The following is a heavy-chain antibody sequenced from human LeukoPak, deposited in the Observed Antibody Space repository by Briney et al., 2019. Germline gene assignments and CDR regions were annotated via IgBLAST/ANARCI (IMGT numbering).Heavy chain of an antibody. Sequence: SETLSLTCAVYGGSFSGYYWSWLRQPPGKGLEWIGEINHSGSTNHNPSLKSRVTISVDTSKNQFSLKLSSVTAADTAVYYCAGRRIVGATTSWAFDYWGQGTLVTVSS. J-gene: IGHJ4*02. CDR3: AGRRIVGATTSWAFDY. D-gene: IGHD1-26*01. CDR1: GGSFSGYY. CDR2: INHSGST. V-gene: IGHV4-34*01.